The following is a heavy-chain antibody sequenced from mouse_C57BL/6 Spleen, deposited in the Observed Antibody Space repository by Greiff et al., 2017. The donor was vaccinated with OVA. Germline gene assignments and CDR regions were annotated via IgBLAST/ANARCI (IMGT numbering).Heavy chain of an antibody. CDR2: ISSGSSTI. D-gene: IGHD2-5*01. Sequence: EVLLVESGGGLVKPGGSLKLSCAASGFTFSDYGMHWVRQAPEKGLEWVAYISSGSSTIYYADTVKGRVTITRDNAKNTLFLQMTSLRSEDTAMYYCARSSYYSNYAMDYWGQGTSVTVSS. CDR3: ARSSYYSNYAMDY. V-gene: IGHV5-17*01. J-gene: IGHJ4*01. CDR1: GFTFSDYG.